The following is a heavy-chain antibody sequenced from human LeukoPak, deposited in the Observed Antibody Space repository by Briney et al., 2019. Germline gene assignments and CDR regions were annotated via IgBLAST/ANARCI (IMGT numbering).Heavy chain of an antibody. CDR2: ISDSGDGT. D-gene: IGHD5-18*01. Sequence: PGGSLRLSCAGSGFTFRSYAMSWVRQSPVKGLEWVSAISDSGDGTYYADSVKARFTISRDNSKNTLFLQMNSLRAEDTAVYYCATTRLVNTAMVHSYYGMDVWGQGTTVTVSS. J-gene: IGHJ6*02. CDR3: ATTRLVNTAMVHSYYGMDV. CDR1: GFTFRSYA. V-gene: IGHV3-23*01.